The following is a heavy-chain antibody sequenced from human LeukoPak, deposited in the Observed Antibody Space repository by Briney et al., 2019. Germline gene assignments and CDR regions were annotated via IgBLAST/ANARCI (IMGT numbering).Heavy chain of an antibody. J-gene: IGHJ3*02. CDR1: GFTFSSYA. D-gene: IGHD3-22*01. CDR3: AKLSFVYYFDNSGYSHGAFDI. V-gene: IGHV3-23*01. CDR2: ISGGAGTT. Sequence: GGSLRLSCAASGFTFSSYAMSWVRQAPGNGLEWVSGISGGAGTTSYADSVKGRFTISRDKSKNTLYLQMNSLRAEDTAVYYCAKLSFVYYFDNSGYSHGAFDIWGQGTMVTVSS.